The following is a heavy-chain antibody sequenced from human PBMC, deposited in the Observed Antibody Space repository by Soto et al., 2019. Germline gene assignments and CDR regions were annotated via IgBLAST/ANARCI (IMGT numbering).Heavy chain of an antibody. CDR1: GFTFRTYW. CDR3: ARGGWGSLRDT. CDR2: IRPDGSEA. D-gene: IGHD7-27*01. J-gene: IGHJ5*02. Sequence: EVQLVESGGDLVQPGGSLRLSCAASGFTFRTYWMTWVRQLPGKGLEWVAHIRPDGSEAAYVDSVRGRFTISRDNDKNSLHLHMSSMRGEDTGGCCCARGGWGSLRDTWGLGTLVTVSS. V-gene: IGHV3-7*04.